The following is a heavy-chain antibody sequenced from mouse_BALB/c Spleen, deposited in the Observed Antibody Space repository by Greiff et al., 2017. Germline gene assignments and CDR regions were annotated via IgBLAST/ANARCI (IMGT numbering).Heavy chain of an antibody. V-gene: IGHV5-6*02. CDR1: GFTFSSYG. Sequence: DVKLVESGGDLVKPGGSLKLSCAASGFTFSSYGMSWVRQTPDKRLEWVATISSGGSYTYYPDSVKGRFTISRDNAKNTLYLQMSSLKSEDTAMYYCASQGSYAMDYWGQGTSVTVSS. D-gene: IGHD3-2*02. J-gene: IGHJ4*01. CDR2: ISSGGSYT. CDR3: ASQGSYAMDY.